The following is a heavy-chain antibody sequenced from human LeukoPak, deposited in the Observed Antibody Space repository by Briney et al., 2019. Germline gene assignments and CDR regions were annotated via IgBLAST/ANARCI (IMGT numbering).Heavy chain of an antibody. CDR1: GYTFTGYY. CDR2: INPNSGGT. J-gene: IGHJ4*02. CDR3: ARGPLYCSSTSCYSYFDY. D-gene: IGHD2-2*01. V-gene: IGHV1-2*02. Sequence: ASVKVSCKASGYTFTGYYMHWVRQAPGQGLEWMGWINPNSGGTNYAQKFQGGVTMTRDTSISTAYMELSRLRSDDTAVYYCARGPLYCSSTSCYSYFDYWGQGTLVTVSS.